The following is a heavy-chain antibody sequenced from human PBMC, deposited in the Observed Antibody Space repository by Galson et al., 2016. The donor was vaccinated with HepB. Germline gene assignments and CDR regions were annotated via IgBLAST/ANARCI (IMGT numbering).Heavy chain of an antibody. V-gene: IGHV4-61*02. D-gene: IGHD5-18*01. Sequence: TLSLTCTVSGGSIESDDYHWSWIRQPAGKGLEWLGRVFTSGSTNYSPSLKSRATISADTSKNQFSLKLGSVTAADTAVYFCARGEYTYGYFDSWGQGTLVTVSS. CDR2: VFTSGST. CDR3: ARGEYTYGYFDS. J-gene: IGHJ4*02. CDR1: GGSIESDDYH.